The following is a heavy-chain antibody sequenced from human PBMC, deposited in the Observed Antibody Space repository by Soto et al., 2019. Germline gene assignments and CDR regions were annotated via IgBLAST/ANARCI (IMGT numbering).Heavy chain of an antibody. CDR3: ARIPVDTYMINWFDP. V-gene: IGHV4-61*01. D-gene: IGHD5-18*01. Sequence: XTLSLPCTVSGGSVSSGYYYWSWIRQPPGKGLEWIGYIYYSGSTNYNPSIKSRVSISLDTSKKQFSLRLTSVPAADTAVYYCARIPVDTYMINWFDPWGQGTLGTVS. J-gene: IGHJ5*02. CDR2: IYYSGST. CDR1: GGSVSSGYYY.